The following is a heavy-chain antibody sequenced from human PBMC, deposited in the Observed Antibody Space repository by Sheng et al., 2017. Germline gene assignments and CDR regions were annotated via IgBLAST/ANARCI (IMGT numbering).Heavy chain of an antibody. D-gene: IGHD6-19*01. Sequence: QVQLVQSGAEVKKPGSSVKVSCKASGGTFSSYAISWVRQAPGQGLEWMGGIIPILGIANYAQKFQGRVTITADKSTSTAYMELSSLRSEDTAVYYCARAVREPIAVAGTYNWFDPWGQGTLVTVSS. J-gene: IGHJ5*02. V-gene: IGHV1-69*04. CDR2: IIPILGIA. CDR3: ARAVREPIAVAGTYNWFDP. CDR1: GGTFSSYA.